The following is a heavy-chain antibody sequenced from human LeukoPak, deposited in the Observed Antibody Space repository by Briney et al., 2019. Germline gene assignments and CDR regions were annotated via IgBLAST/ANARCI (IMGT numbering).Heavy chain of an antibody. Sequence: PGGSLRLSCAASGFSFSNYAMTWVRQAPGKGLEWVSGIGTEESSTKYAVSVKGRFTISRDNSKDTLYLQMNSLRAEDTALYCCAKDWSAADWGRGTLVTVSS. V-gene: IGHV3-23*01. CDR2: IGTEESST. CDR1: GFSFSNYA. D-gene: IGHD2-15*01. CDR3: AKDWSAAD. J-gene: IGHJ4*02.